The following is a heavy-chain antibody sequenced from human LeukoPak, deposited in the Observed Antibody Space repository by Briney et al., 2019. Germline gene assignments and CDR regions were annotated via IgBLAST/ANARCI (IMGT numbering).Heavy chain of an antibody. Sequence: SETLSLTCAVYGGSFSGYYWSWIRQPPGKGLEWIGEINHSGSTNYNPSLKSRVTISGDTSKNQFSLKLSSVTAADTAVYYCARGHTMVRGVNYFDYWGRGTLVTVSS. D-gene: IGHD3-10*01. J-gene: IGHJ4*02. CDR3: ARGHTMVRGVNYFDY. CDR2: INHSGST. V-gene: IGHV4-34*01. CDR1: GGSFSGYY.